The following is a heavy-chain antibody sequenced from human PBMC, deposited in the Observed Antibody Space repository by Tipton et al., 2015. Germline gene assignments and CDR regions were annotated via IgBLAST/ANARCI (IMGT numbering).Heavy chain of an antibody. CDR2: MDPNSGNT. CDR3: ARIRNRYGDYGPFDY. V-gene: IGHV1-8*01. CDR1: GYSFISYD. D-gene: IGHD4-17*01. Sequence: QLVQSGAEVKKPGASVKVSCKASGYSFISYDVNWVRQAPGQGLEWMGRMDPNSGNTGYAQKFQGRVTMTRNTSISTAYMELSSLISEDTAVYYCARIRNRYGDYGPFDYWGQGTLVTVSS. J-gene: IGHJ4*02.